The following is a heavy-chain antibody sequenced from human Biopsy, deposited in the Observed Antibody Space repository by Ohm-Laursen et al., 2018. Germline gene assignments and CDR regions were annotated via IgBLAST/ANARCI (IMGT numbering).Heavy chain of an antibody. CDR3: ATFRASWDTTQGGDY. V-gene: IGHV4-31*03. Sequence: TLSLTCTVSGVSISVDGYSWAWIRQLPGKGLDWIGYIYHSGTTYYNPPLKSRLTTSVDTSKNEFSLRLRSVTAADTAVYFCATFRASWDTTQGGDYWGQGTLVTVSS. CDR1: GVSISVDGYS. CDR2: IYHSGTT. D-gene: IGHD1-26*01. J-gene: IGHJ4*02.